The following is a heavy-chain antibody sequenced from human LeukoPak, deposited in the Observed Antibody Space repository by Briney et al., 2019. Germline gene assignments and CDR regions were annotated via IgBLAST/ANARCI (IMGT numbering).Heavy chain of an antibody. J-gene: IGHJ4*02. V-gene: IGHV3-48*04. CDR3: ARRRDFIDY. Sequence: GRSMRLSCATSGFSFGTYSMNWVRQAPGKGLEWISYISSSSDSIYYADSVKGRFAISRDNAKNSLYLQMNSLRAEDTAVYYCARRRDFIDYWGQGTLVTVSS. D-gene: IGHD3/OR15-3a*01. CDR2: ISSSSDSI. CDR1: GFSFGTYS.